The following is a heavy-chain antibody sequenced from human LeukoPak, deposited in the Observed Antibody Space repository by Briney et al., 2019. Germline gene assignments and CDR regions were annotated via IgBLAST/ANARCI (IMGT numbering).Heavy chain of an antibody. D-gene: IGHD6-6*01. V-gene: IGHV3-11*01. CDR3: ARESIAAAAFDI. J-gene: IGHJ3*02. Sequence: GGSLRLSCAASGFTFSDYYMSWIRQAPGKGLEWASYISSSGSTIYYADSVKGRFTISRDNAKNSLYLQMNSLRAEDTAVYYCARESIAAAAFDIWGQGTMVTVSS. CDR1: GFTFSDYY. CDR2: ISSSGSTI.